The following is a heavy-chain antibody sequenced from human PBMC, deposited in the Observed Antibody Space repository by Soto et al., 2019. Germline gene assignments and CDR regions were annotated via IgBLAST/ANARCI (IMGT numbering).Heavy chain of an antibody. CDR2: INHSGNT. V-gene: IGHV4-34*01. Sequence: SETLSLTCAVYGGSFSGYYWSWIRQPPGKGLEWIGEINHSGNTNYNPSLKSRVTISVDTSKNQFSLKLSSVTAADTAVYYCARGLGLTGDYVNYFDYWGQETLVTVSS. D-gene: IGHD4-17*01. CDR3: ARGLGLTGDYVNYFDY. J-gene: IGHJ4*02. CDR1: GGSFSGYY.